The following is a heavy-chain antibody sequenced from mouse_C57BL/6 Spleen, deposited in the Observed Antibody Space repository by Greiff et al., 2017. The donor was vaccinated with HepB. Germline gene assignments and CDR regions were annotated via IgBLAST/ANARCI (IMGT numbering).Heavy chain of an antibody. Sequence: EVMLVESGGGLVKPGGSLKLSCAASGFTFSSYTMSWVRQTPEKGLEWVATISGGGGNTYYPDSVKGRFTISRDNAKNTLYLQMSSLRSEDTAVYYWARPFIATGESRLYLYFDVWGTGTTVTVSS. CDR3: ARPFIATGESRLYLYFDV. D-gene: IGHD1-1*01. J-gene: IGHJ1*03. V-gene: IGHV5-9*01. CDR2: ISGGGGNT. CDR1: GFTFSSYT.